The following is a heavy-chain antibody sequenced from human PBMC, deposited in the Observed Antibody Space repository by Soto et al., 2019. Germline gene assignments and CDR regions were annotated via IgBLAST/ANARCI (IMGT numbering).Heavy chain of an antibody. J-gene: IGHJ2*01. CDR2: ISGSGGST. CDR1: GFTFSSYA. CDR3: AKLELRWERYWYFDL. V-gene: IGHV3-23*01. Sequence: PGGSLRLSCAASGFTFSSYAMSWVRQAPGKGLEWVSAISGSGGSTYYADSVKGRFTISRDNSKNTLYLQMNSLRAEDTAVYYCAKLELRWERYWYFDLWGRGTLVTVSS. D-gene: IGHD1-7*01.